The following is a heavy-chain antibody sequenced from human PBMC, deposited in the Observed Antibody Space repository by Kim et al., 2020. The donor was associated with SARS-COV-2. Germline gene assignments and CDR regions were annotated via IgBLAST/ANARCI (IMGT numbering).Heavy chain of an antibody. CDR3: ARDHRGDYGDLDY. Sequence: GGSLRLSCAASGFTFSSYGMHWVRQAPGKGLEWVAVIWDDGSKKYYEDSVKGRFTISRDRSKNTLYLQMNSLRAEDTAVYYCARDHRGDYGDLDYRGQGT. CDR1: GFTFSSYG. CDR2: IWDDGSKK. J-gene: IGHJ4*02. D-gene: IGHD3-10*01. V-gene: IGHV3-33*01.